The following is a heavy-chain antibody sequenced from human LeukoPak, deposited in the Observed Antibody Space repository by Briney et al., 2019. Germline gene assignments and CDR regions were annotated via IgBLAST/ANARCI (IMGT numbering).Heavy chain of an antibody. Sequence: ASVNVSFTASGYTFTSYYMHWVRQAPGQGLEWMGIINPSGGSTSYAQKFQGRVTMTRDTSTSTVYMELSSLRSEDTAVYYCARESSSSSWFDPWGQGTLVTVSS. CDR3: ARESSSSSWFDP. CDR2: INPSGGST. V-gene: IGHV1-46*01. J-gene: IGHJ5*02. D-gene: IGHD6-6*01. CDR1: GYTFTSYY.